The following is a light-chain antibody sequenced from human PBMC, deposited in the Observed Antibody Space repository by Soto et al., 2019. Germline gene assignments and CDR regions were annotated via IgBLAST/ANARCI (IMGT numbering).Light chain of an antibody. Sequence: EIVLTQSPGTLSLSPGERATLSCRASLTVSDNYLAWYQQKAGQAPRLVIYGASSRATGIPDRFSGSGSGTDFTLTISRLEPEDFAVYYCQQYGNSPITFGQGTRLEIK. J-gene: IGKJ5*01. V-gene: IGKV3-20*01. CDR2: GAS. CDR3: QQYGNSPIT. CDR1: LTVSDNY.